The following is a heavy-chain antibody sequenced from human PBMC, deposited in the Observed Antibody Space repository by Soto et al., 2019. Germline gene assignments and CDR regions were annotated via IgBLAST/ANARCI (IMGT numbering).Heavy chain of an antibody. CDR1: GFTFSSYW. J-gene: IGHJ4*02. CDR2: INSDGSST. V-gene: IGHV3-74*01. Sequence: EVQLVESGGGLVQPGGSLRLSCAASGFTFSSYWMHWVRQAPGKGLVWVSRINSDGSSTSYADSVRGRFTISRDNAKNTLYLQMNSLRAEDTAVYYCARERGKAAAVHFDYWGQGTLVTVSS. CDR3: ARERGKAAAVHFDY. D-gene: IGHD6-13*01.